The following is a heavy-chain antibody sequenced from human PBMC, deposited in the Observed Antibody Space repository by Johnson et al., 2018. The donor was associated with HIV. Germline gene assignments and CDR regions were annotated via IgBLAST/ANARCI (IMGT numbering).Heavy chain of an antibody. CDR3: ARETGGGTMCGAFDI. J-gene: IGHJ3*02. Sequence: QVLLLESGGGVVQPGRSLRLSCEASGFTFSTYAMHWVRQAPGKGLEWVTVISFDGSNYYYTESVKGRFTISRDKSTNTRYMQMNSLRPEATAMYYCARETGGGTMCGAFDIWGQGPIVTVSS. CDR2: ISFDGSNY. CDR1: GFTFSTYA. V-gene: IGHV3-30-3*01. D-gene: IGHD1-1*01.